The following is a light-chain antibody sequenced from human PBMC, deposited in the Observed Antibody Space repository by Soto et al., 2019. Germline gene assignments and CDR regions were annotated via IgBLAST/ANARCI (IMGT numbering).Light chain of an antibody. CDR3: QRYGSSPLFT. Sequence: EIVLTQSPGTLSLSPGERATLSCRASQSVSSSNLAWYQQKPGQAPRLLIYGASSRATGIPDRFSGSGSGTDFTLTISRLEPEDFAVYYCQRYGSSPLFTFCPGTKVDIK. J-gene: IGKJ3*01. CDR2: GAS. V-gene: IGKV3-20*01. CDR1: QSVSSSN.